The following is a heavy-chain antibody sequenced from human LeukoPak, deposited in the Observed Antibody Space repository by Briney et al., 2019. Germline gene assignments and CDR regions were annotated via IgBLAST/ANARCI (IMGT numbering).Heavy chain of an antibody. V-gene: IGHV3-33*01. CDR1: GFTFSSYG. Sequence: PGGSLRLSCAASGFTFSSYGMHWVRQAPGKGLEWVAVIWYDGSNKYYADSVKGRFTISRGNSKNTLYLQMNSLRAEDTAVYYCARDANYYGMGVWGQGTTVTVSS. CDR3: ARDANYYGMGV. CDR2: IWYDGSNK. J-gene: IGHJ6*02.